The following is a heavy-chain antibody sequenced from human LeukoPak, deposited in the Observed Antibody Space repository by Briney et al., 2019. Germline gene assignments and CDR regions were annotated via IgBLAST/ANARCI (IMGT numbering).Heavy chain of an antibody. Sequence: SETLSLTCTVSGGSISSYYWSWIRQPPGKGLEWIGEINHSGSTNYNPSLKSRVTISVDTSKNQFSLKLSSVTAADTAVYYCARGAGCTSMVPGCNWFDPWGQGTLVTVSS. V-gene: IGHV4-34*01. D-gene: IGHD1-1*01. J-gene: IGHJ5*02. CDR1: GGSISSYY. CDR2: INHSGST. CDR3: ARGAGCTSMVPGCNWFDP.